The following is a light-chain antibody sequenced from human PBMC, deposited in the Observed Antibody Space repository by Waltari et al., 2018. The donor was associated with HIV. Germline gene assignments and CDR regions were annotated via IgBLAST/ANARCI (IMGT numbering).Light chain of an antibody. CDR3: SSDAGSRGL. CDR1: SSDVGGYNY. CDR2: EVS. Sequence: QSALTQPPSASGSPGQSVTISCTGTSSDVGGYNYVSWYQQHPGKAPNLMIYEVSKRPAGVSYRCSGSKSGNTASLTVSGLQAEDEADYYCSSDAGSRGLFGGGTKLTVL. V-gene: IGLV2-8*01. J-gene: IGLJ2*01.